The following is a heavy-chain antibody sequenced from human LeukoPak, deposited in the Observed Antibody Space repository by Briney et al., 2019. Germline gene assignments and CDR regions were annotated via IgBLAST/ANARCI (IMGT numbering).Heavy chain of an antibody. Sequence: ASVKVSCKASGGTFSSYAISWVRQAPGQGLEWMGRIIPILGIANYAQKFQGRVTVTADKSTSTAYMELSSLRSEDTAVYYCASVYCSSTSCYNWFDPWGQGTLVTVSS. CDR1: GGTFSSYA. V-gene: IGHV1-69*04. CDR3: ASVYCSSTSCYNWFDP. D-gene: IGHD2-2*01. CDR2: IIPILGIA. J-gene: IGHJ5*02.